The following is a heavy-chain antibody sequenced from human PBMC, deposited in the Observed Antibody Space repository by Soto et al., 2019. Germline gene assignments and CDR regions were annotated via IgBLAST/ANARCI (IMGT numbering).Heavy chain of an antibody. D-gene: IGHD3-22*01. J-gene: IGHJ4*02. V-gene: IGHV3-7*03. Sequence: GGSLRLSCAASGFTFSNFWMSWVRQAPGKGLEWMANIKQDGSEKYYVDSVKGRFTISRDNAKNSLYLQMNSLRAEDTALYYCARDGYYFDSTGYYYFDSWGQGALVTVSS. CDR2: IKQDGSEK. CDR1: GFTFSNFW. CDR3: ARDGYYFDSTGYYYFDS.